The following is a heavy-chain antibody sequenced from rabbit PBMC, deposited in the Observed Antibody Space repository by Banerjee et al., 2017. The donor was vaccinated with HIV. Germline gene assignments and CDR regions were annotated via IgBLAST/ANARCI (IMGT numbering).Heavy chain of an antibody. CDR1: GFDFSSYYY. V-gene: IGHV1S40*01. CDR2: IYTTSSGST. J-gene: IGHJ4*01. CDR3: ARNLNL. Sequence: QSLEESGGGLVQPGGSLTLSCKASGFDFSSYYYMCWVRQAPGKGLEWIACIYTTSSGSTYYASWAKGRFTISKTSSTTVTLQLTSLTAADTASYFCARNLNLWGPGSLV.